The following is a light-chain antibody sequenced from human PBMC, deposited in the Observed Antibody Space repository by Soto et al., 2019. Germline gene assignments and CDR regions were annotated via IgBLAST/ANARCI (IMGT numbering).Light chain of an antibody. J-gene: IGKJ1*01. Sequence: DTQMTQSPSALSASGGDRVTISCRASQSISTQLAWYQQKPGMAPKLLISGAFSLESGVPSRFSGSGSGTEFALTISSLRPDDFATYYCQQYYSYSTFGQGTKVDIK. CDR2: GAF. V-gene: IGKV1-5*01. CDR3: QQYYSYST. CDR1: QSISTQ.